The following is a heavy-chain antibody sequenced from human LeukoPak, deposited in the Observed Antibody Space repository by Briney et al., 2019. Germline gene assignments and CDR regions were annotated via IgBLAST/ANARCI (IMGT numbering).Heavy chain of an antibody. CDR3: AKDPDKFGGVMSDY. CDR2: ISSSSSYI. V-gene: IGHV3-21*04. Sequence: PGGSLRLSCAASGFTFSSYSMNWVRQAPGKGLEWVSSISSSSSYIYYADSVKGRFTISRDNAKNSLYLQMNSLRAEDTAVYYCAKDPDKFGGVMSDYWGQGTLVTVSS. D-gene: IGHD3-16*01. CDR1: GFTFSSYS. J-gene: IGHJ4*02.